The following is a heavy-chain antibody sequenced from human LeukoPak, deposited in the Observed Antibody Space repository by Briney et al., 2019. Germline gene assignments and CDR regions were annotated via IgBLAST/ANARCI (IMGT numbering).Heavy chain of an antibody. CDR1: GGSISSYY. V-gene: IGHV4-59*01. CDR2: IYYSGST. CDR3: ARVSYYSGSYADYYYYMDV. Sequence: PSETLSLTCTVSGGSISSYYWSWIRQPPGKGLDWIGYIYYSGSTNYNPSLNNRVTISGDTSKNQFSLKLSSVTAADTAVYYCARVSYYSGSYADYYYYMDVWGKGTTVTVSS. D-gene: IGHD1-26*01. J-gene: IGHJ6*03.